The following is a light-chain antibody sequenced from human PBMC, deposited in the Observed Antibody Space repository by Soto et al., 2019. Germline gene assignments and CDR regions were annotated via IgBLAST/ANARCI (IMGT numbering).Light chain of an antibody. CDR1: QGISNY. Sequence: DIQMTQSPSSLSASVGDRVAITCRASQGISNYLAWYQQKPGKVPKLLIYAASTLQSGVPSRFSGSGSGTDFTRTISSLQPEDVATYYCQKYNSGPFTFGPGTKVDIK. J-gene: IGKJ3*01. V-gene: IGKV1-27*01. CDR2: AAS. CDR3: QKYNSGPFT.